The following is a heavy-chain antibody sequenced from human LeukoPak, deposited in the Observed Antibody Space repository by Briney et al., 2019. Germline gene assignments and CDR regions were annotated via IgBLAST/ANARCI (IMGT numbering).Heavy chain of an antibody. CDR1: GFTFSSYA. CDR2: ISCSGGST. CDR3: AKDQSRDYGSGSYFRGIFGY. Sequence: PGGSLRLSCAACGFTFSSYAMSWVRQGPGKGLEWVSTISCSGGSTYYADSVKGRFTISRDNSKNTLYLKMNSLRAEDTAVYYCAKDQSRDYGSGSYFRGIFGYWGQGTLVTVSS. V-gene: IGHV3-23*01. J-gene: IGHJ4*02. D-gene: IGHD3-10*01.